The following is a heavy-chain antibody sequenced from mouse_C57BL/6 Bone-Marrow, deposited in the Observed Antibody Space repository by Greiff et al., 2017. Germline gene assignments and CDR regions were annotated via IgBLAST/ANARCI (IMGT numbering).Heavy chain of an antibody. Sequence: VKLQQSGAELARPGASVKMSCKASGYTFSSYTMHWVKQRPGQGLEWIGYINPSSGYTKYNQKFKDKATLTADKSSSTAYMQLSSLTSEDSAVYYCARGGDYDYDGGDWGQGTLVTVSA. D-gene: IGHD2-4*01. CDR2: INPSSGYT. V-gene: IGHV1-4*01. J-gene: IGHJ3*01. CDR3: ARGGDYDYDGGD. CDR1: GYTFSSYT.